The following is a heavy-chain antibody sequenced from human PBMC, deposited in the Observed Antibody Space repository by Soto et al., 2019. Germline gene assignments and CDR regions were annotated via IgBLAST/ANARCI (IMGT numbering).Heavy chain of an antibody. V-gene: IGHV1-2*02. D-gene: IGHD5-18*01. CDR3: TRKVDTSNFDX. J-gene: IGHJ4*02. CDR1: GYTFTGYY. Sequence: ASLKVSCNASGYTFTGYYMHWVRQAPGHGLEWMGFINPCTGGTNYEQKFQGSVTMTRDSSINTAYMELSRLTSDDTAVYYCTRKVDTSNFDXWGQGAIVTVSX. CDR2: INPCTGGT.